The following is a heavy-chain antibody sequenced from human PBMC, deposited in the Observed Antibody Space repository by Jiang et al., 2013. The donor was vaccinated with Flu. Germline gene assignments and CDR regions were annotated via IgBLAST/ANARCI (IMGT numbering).Heavy chain of an antibody. CDR3: AHSSYYDSSAYGAFDI. CDR1: GFSLNTRGMC. J-gene: IGHJ3*02. Sequence: KPTQTLTLTCTFSGFSLNTRGMCVSWIRQPPGKALEWLALIYWDDDKRYSPSLKSRLTITKDTSKNQVVLTMTNMDPVDTATYYCAHSSYYDSSAYGAFDIWGQGTMVTVSS. CDR2: IYWDDDK. D-gene: IGHD3-22*01. V-gene: IGHV2-5*08.